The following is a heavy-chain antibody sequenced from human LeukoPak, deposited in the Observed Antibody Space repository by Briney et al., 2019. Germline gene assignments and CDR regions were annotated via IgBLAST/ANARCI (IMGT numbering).Heavy chain of an antibody. J-gene: IGHJ5*02. Sequence: GAAVKVSCKASGYTFTSYGISWVRQAPGQGLEWMGWISAYNGNTNYAQKLQGRVTMTTDTSTSTAYMELRSLRSDDTAVYYCARGLYVWGSYRLSWFDPWGQGTLVTVSS. CDR1: GYTFTSYG. V-gene: IGHV1-18*01. D-gene: IGHD3-16*02. CDR3: ARGLYVWGSYRLSWFDP. CDR2: ISAYNGNT.